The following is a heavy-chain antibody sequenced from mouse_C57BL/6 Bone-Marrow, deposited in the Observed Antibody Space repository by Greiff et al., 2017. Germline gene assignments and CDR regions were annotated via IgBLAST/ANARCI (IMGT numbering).Heavy chain of an antibody. CDR3: ARSKNWDSWFAY. J-gene: IGHJ3*01. Sequence: VQLQQSGAELVRPGTSVKVSCKASGYAFTNYLIEWVKQRPGQGLEWIGVINPGSGGTNYNEKFKGKATLTADKSSSTAYMQISSLTSEDSAVYFCARSKNWDSWFAYWGQGTLVTVSA. V-gene: IGHV1-54*01. CDR2: INPGSGGT. CDR1: GYAFTNYL. D-gene: IGHD4-1*01.